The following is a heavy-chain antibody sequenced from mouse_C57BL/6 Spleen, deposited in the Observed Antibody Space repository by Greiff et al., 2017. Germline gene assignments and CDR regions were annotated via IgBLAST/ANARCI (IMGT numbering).Heavy chain of an antibody. Sequence: VQLQQSGAELVRPGASVTLSCKASGYTFTDYEMHWVKQTPVHGLEWIGAIDPETGGTAYNQKFKGKAILTADKSSSTAYMELRSLTSEDSAVYYCTKVYYDYEDYWGQGTTLTVSS. CDR3: TKVYYDYEDY. CDR2: IDPETGGT. J-gene: IGHJ2*01. V-gene: IGHV1-15*01. D-gene: IGHD2-4*01. CDR1: GYTFTDYE.